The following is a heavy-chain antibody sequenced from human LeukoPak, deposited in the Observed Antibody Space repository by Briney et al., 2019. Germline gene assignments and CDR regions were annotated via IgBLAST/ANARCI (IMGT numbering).Heavy chain of an antibody. D-gene: IGHD3-22*01. CDR1: GGTFSSYA. CDR3: AVQIVAHAFDI. V-gene: IGHV1-69*05. J-gene: IGHJ3*02. CDR2: IIPIFDTA. Sequence: SVKVSCKASGGTFSSYAISWVRQAPGQGLEWMGGIIPIFDTANYAQKFQGRVTITTDESTSTAYMELSSLRSEDTAVYYCAVQIVAHAFDIWGQGTMVTVSS.